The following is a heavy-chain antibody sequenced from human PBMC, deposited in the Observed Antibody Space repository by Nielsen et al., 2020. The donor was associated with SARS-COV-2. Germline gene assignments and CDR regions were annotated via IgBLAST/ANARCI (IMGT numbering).Heavy chain of an antibody. CDR3: AKPSSGWYAVF. D-gene: IGHD6-19*01. Sequence: GESLKISCTASGFTFGDYAMSWVRQAPGKGLEWVSVIYSGGSTYYADSVKGRFTISRDNSKNTLYLQMNSLRAEDTAVYYCAKPSSGWYAVFWGQGTLVTVSS. CDR1: GFTFGDYA. V-gene: IGHV3-23*03. CDR2: IYSGGST. J-gene: IGHJ4*02.